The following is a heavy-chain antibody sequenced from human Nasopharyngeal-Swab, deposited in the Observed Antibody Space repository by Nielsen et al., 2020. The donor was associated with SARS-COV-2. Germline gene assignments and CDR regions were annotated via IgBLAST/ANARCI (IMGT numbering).Heavy chain of an antibody. Sequence: GESLKISCAASGFSISRYWMSWVRPAPATGLEWVANIKPDSGSQSYVDSVKGRFTVSRDNAKNSVYLQMDSLRAEDTALYYCARLIFISGRREFDFWGQGTLVTVSS. D-gene: IGHD5-12*01. CDR3: ARLIFISGRREFDF. V-gene: IGHV3-7*01. CDR1: GFSISRYW. CDR2: IKPDSGSQ. J-gene: IGHJ4*02.